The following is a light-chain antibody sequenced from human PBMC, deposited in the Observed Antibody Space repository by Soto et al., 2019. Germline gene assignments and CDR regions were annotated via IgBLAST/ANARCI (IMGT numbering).Light chain of an antibody. CDR2: GLS. J-gene: IGKJ2*01. Sequence: IVLTQSPGTLSLAPGKGATLSCRASQSLSSDSLAWYRQKLGQAPRLLIYGLSKRATGLPDRFSGGGSGTDFTLTITRLEPQDSAVYYCHQYGTSPPTFGQGTRLEIK. V-gene: IGKV3-20*01. CDR3: HQYGTSPPT. CDR1: QSLSSDS.